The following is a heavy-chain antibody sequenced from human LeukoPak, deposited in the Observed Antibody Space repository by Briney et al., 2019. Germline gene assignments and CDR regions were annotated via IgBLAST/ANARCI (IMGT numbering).Heavy chain of an antibody. D-gene: IGHD2-21*01. CDR3: ARGKAINYFDY. J-gene: IGHJ4*02. V-gene: IGHV3-7*01. CDR1: GFTFSNYW. CDR2: IKQDGSEK. Sequence: GGSLRLSCAASGFTFSNYWMSWVRQAPGEGLEWVANIKQDGSEKYYVDSVKGRSTISRDNAKNSLYLQMNSLRAEDTAVYYCARGKAINYFDYWGQGTLVTVSS.